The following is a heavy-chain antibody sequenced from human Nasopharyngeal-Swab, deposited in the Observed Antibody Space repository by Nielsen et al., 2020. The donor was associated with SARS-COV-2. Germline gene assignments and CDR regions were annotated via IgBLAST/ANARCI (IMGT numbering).Heavy chain of an antibody. CDR3: AKDLRGPYFF. J-gene: IGHJ4*02. Sequence: GGSLRLSCVVPGFSVSSNYMSWVRQAPGKGLEWVSVIYSGGATYYADSVKGRFTISRDNSKNTLSLQMNGLGAEDTAVYYCAKDLRGPYFFWGQGTLVTVSS. CDR1: GFSVSSNY. V-gene: IGHV3-53*01. D-gene: IGHD2/OR15-2a*01. CDR2: IYSGGAT.